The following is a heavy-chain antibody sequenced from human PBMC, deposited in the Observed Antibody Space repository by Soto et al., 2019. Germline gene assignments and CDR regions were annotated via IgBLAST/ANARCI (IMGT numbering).Heavy chain of an antibody. J-gene: IGHJ4*02. CDR1: GGSMNSNY. CDR2: IHYSGST. D-gene: IGHD3-9*01. CDR3: ARYYSDILTGYYVDY. Sequence: SETLSLTCSVSGGSMNSNYWNWIRQPPGKGLEWIGYIHYSGSTNYNPSLKSRVSISLDTSKSQFSLRLSSVNAADTAVYYCARYYSDILTGYYVDYWGQGTLVTVPQ. V-gene: IGHV4-59*08.